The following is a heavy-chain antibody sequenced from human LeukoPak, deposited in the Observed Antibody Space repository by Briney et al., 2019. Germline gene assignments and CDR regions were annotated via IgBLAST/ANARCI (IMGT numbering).Heavy chain of an antibody. CDR1: GGSISSGSYY. V-gene: IGHV4-61*02. CDR3: ARLIWFGSAFDI. D-gene: IGHD3-10*01. CDR2: IYTSGST. J-gene: IGHJ3*02. Sequence: SETLSLTCTVSGGSISSGSYYWSWIRQPAGKGLEWIGRIYTSGSTNYNPSLKSRVTMSVDTSKNLFSLRLSSVTAADTAVYYCARLIWFGSAFDIWGQGTMVTVSS.